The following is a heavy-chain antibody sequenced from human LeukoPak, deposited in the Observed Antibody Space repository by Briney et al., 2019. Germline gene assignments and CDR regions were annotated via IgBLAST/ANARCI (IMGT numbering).Heavy chain of an antibody. CDR2: IYYSGST. Sequence: SETLSLTSTVSGGSISSYYWSWIRQPPGKGLEWIGYIYYSGSTNYIPSLKSRVTISVDTSKNQFSLKLSSVTAADTAVYYCAREGTGIAVAWGQGTLVTVSS. J-gene: IGHJ5*02. CDR1: GGSISSYY. CDR3: AREGTGIAVA. V-gene: IGHV4-59*12. D-gene: IGHD6-19*01.